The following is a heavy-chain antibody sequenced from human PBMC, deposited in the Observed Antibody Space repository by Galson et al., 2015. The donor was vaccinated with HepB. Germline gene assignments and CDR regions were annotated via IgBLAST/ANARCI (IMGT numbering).Heavy chain of an antibody. J-gene: IGHJ6*02. CDR1: GFTFRSHW. Sequence: SLRLSCAASGFTFRSHWMHWVRQAPGKGLVWVSRINRAGSSTNYADSVKGRFAISRDNAKNTLYLQMSSLRAEDTAVYYCARGIEVVPDASGMDVWGQGTTVTVSS. CDR3: ARGIEVVPDASGMDV. V-gene: IGHV3-74*01. CDR2: INRAGSST. D-gene: IGHD2-2*01.